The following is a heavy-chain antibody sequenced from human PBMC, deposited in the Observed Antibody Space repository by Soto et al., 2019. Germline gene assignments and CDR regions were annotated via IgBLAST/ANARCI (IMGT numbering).Heavy chain of an antibody. CDR2: IKPDGSDK. D-gene: IGHD5-18*01. V-gene: IGHV3-7*02. Sequence: EVQLVESGGGLVQPGGSLELSCAASGFTFNSHWMSWVRLAPGKGLEWVASIKPDGSDKYYVDSVRGRFTISRDNGNNANNSLYLQMNSLRAEDTAMYYCAKVGGYGWFDYWGQGILVIVSS. CDR1: GFTFNSHW. CDR3: AKVGGYGWFDY. J-gene: IGHJ4*02.